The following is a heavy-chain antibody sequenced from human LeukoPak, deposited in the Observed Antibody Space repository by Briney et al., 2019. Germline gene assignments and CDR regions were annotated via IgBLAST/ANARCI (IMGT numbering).Heavy chain of an antibody. CDR1: GFTFGSYG. J-gene: IGHJ4*02. Sequence: GGSLRLSCAASGFTFGSYGMNWVRQAPGKGLEWVSAISGSGGSTYYADSVKGRFTISRDNSKNTLYLQMNSLRAEDTAVYYCAKDLVPVRYFDFQIDYWGQGTLVTVSS. CDR2: ISGSGGST. CDR3: AKDLVPVRYFDFQIDY. V-gene: IGHV3-23*01. D-gene: IGHD3-9*01.